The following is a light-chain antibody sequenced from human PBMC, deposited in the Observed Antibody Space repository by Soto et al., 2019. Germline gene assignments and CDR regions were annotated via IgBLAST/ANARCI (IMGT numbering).Light chain of an antibody. J-gene: IGLJ2*01. V-gene: IGLV2-14*01. CDR1: SSDVGGYNY. CDR2: DVS. Sequence: QSALTQPASVSGSPGQSITISCTGTSSDVGGYNYVSWYQQHPGKAPKLMIYDVSNRPSGVSNRFSGSKPGNTASLTISGLLAEDEADYDCSSYTSSSTLYVVFGGGTKLTVL. CDR3: SSYTSSSTLYVV.